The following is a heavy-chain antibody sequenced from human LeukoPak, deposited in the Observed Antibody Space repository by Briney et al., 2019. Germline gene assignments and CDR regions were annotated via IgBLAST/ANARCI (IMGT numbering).Heavy chain of an antibody. CDR2: ITSSSSYI. J-gene: IGHJ4*02. D-gene: IGHD6-19*01. V-gene: IGHV3-11*06. CDR1: GFTFSDYY. CDR3: ARDRSDRLAVAGTSAFDY. Sequence: GGSLSLSCAASGFTFSDYYMSWIRQAPGKGLEWVSSITSSSSYIYYADSVKGRFTISRDNAKNSLYLQMNSLRAEDTAVYYWARDRSDRLAVAGTSAFDYWGQGTLVTVSS.